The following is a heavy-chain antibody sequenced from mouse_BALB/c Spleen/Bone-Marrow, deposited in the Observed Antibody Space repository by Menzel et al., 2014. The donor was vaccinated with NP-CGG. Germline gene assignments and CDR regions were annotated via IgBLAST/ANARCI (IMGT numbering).Heavy chain of an antibody. CDR3: ARGGYDGRGFAY. J-gene: IGHJ3*01. Sequence: VQLQQSGPGLVKPSQSLSLTCSVTGYSITSGYYWNWIRQFPGNKLEWMGYISYDGSNNYNPSLKNRISITRDTPKNQFFLKLNSVTTEDTATYYCARGGYDGRGFAYCGQGTLVTVSA. V-gene: IGHV3-6*02. CDR1: GYSITSGYY. D-gene: IGHD2-14*01. CDR2: ISYDGSN.